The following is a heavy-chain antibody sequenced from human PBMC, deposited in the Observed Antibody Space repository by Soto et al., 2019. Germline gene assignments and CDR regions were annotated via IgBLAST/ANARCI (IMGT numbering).Heavy chain of an antibody. V-gene: IGHV3-30-3*01. Sequence: QVQLVESGGGVVQPGRSLRLSCAASGFTFSSYAMHWVRQAPGKGLEWVAVISYDGSNKHYADSVKGRFTISRDNSKNTLYLQMNSLRAEDTAVYYCASYATSTELERFTFVYWGQGTLVTVSS. CDR2: ISYDGSNK. CDR3: ASYATSTELERFTFVY. CDR1: GFTFSSYA. D-gene: IGHD1-1*01. J-gene: IGHJ4*02.